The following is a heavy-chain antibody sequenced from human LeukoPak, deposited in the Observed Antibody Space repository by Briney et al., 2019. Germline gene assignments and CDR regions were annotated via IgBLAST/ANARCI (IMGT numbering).Heavy chain of an antibody. Sequence: GGSLRLSCAAYGFTFSSYAMHWARQAPGKGLEWVAVISYDGSNKYYADSVKGRFTIARNNYKKTLHLQMNSLRAEDTAVYYCARYGLPGVATAALYYFYYCGEGTLVTVSS. V-gene: IGHV3-30*04. D-gene: IGHD6-13*01. CDR2: ISYDGSNK. CDR1: GFTFSSYA. J-gene: IGHJ4*02. CDR3: ARYGLPGVATAALYYFYY.